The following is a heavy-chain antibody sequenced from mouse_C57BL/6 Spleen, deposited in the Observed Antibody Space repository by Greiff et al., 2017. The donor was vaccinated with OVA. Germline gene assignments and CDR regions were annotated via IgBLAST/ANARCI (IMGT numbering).Heavy chain of an antibody. CDR1: GFTFSSYA. D-gene: IGHD1-1*01. V-gene: IGHV5-4*01. CDR2: ISDGGSYT. J-gene: IGHJ1*03. Sequence: EVHLVESGGGLVKPGGSLKLSCAASGFTFSSYAMSWVRQTPEKRLEWVATISDGGSYTYYPDNVKGRFTISRDNAKNNLYLQMSHLKSEDTAMYYCASPYYYGSSYWYFDVWGTGTTVTVSS. CDR3: ASPYYYGSSYWYFDV.